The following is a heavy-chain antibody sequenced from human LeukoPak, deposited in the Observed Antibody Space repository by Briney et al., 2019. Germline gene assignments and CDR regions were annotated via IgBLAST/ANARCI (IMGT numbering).Heavy chain of an antibody. V-gene: IGHV3-20*04. J-gene: IGHJ4*02. CDR3: ASGTDSYDSGGFFREPFFAY. CDR2: FNWRGVST. D-gene: IGHD3-22*01. CDR1: GFSFDDYG. Sequence: GGSLRLSCAASGFSFDDYGLTGVRQAPGKGLDWASGFNWRGVSTDYADSVKGRFTISRDSAKKSLYLQMNNLRAEDTAVYYCASGTDSYDSGGFFREPFFAYWGQGTLVSVSS.